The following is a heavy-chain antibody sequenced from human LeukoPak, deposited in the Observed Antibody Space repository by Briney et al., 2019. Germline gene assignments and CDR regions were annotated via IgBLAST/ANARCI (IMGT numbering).Heavy chain of an antibody. J-gene: IGHJ4*02. CDR3: ARDGGYGAQGPPFDY. D-gene: IGHD4-17*01. CDR1: GGSISSYY. Sequence: PSETLSLTCTVSGGSISSYYWSWIRQPPGKGLEWIGYIYYSGSTNYNPSLKSRVTISVDTSKNQFSLKLSSVTAADTAVYYCARDGGYGAQGPPFDYWGQGTLVTVSS. V-gene: IGHV4-59*01. CDR2: IYYSGST.